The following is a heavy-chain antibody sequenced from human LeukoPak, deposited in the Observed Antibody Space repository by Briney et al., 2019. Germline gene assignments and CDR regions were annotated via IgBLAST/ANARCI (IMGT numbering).Heavy chain of an antibody. Sequence: ASVKVSCKASGHTFTGYYMHWVRQAPGQGLEWMGWINPNSGGTNYAQKFQGRVTMTRDTSISTAYMELSRLRSDDTAVYYCARGYYYDSSGSSGAYYWGQGTLVTVSS. D-gene: IGHD3-22*01. CDR1: GHTFTGYY. CDR3: ARGYYYDSSGSSGAYY. J-gene: IGHJ4*02. V-gene: IGHV1-2*02. CDR2: INPNSGGT.